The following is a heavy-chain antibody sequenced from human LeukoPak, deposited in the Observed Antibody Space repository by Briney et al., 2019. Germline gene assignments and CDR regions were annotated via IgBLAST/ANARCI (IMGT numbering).Heavy chain of an antibody. Sequence: PSQTLSLTCTVSGGSITNANYYWGWIRQPPGKGLEWIGNIYYSGSTYYNPSLKSRVTLSVDTSKNQFSLKLTSVTAADTAVYYCARDRHYDTSGADYWGQGTLVTVSS. CDR3: ARDRHYDTSGADY. J-gene: IGHJ4*02. CDR1: GGSITNANYY. V-gene: IGHV4-39*07. D-gene: IGHD3-22*01. CDR2: IYYSGST.